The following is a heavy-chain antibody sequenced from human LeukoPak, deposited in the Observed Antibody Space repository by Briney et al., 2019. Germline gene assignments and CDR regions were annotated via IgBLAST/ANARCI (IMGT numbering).Heavy chain of an antibody. V-gene: IGHV3-23*01. CDR2: IGGSATST. Sequence: PGGSLRLSCAASGFTFSSYAMSWVREAPGKGLEWVSGIGGSATSTDYADSVKGRFTISRDNSKNTLYLQMNSLRAEDTAVYYCAKCGGRIQLFSSPFDSWGLGTLVTVSS. D-gene: IGHD5-18*01. CDR1: GFTFSSYA. J-gene: IGHJ4*02. CDR3: AKCGGRIQLFSSPFDS.